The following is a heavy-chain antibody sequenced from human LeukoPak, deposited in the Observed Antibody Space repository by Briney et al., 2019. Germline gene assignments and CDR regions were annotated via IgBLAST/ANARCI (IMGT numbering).Heavy chain of an antibody. V-gene: IGHV3-48*02. CDR2: IRLSSGTI. CDR3: ARDRGYCSGGSCYTYYFDY. CDR1: RFTFSSYS. J-gene: IGHJ4*02. D-gene: IGHD2-15*01. Sequence: PGGSLRLSCAASRFTFSSYSMNWVRQAPGKGLEWISYIRLSSGTIYYADSVKGRFTISRDNAKNSLYLQMNSLRDEDTAVYYCARDRGYCSGGSCYTYYFDYWGQGTLVTVSS.